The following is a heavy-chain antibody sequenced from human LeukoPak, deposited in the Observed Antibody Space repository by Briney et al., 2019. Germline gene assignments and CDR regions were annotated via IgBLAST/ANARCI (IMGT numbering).Heavy chain of an antibody. D-gene: IGHD5-18*01. CDR3: ARGGYSYGFDAFDI. Sequence: GGSLRLSCAASGFTFSSDWMSCVRQAPGKGVEWVANIKQDGREKYYVNSVKGRFTISRDNDKNSLYLQMNSLRAEDTAVYYCARGGYSYGFDAFDIWGQGTMVTVSS. CDR2: IKQDGREK. J-gene: IGHJ3*02. CDR1: GFTFSSDW. V-gene: IGHV3-7*04.